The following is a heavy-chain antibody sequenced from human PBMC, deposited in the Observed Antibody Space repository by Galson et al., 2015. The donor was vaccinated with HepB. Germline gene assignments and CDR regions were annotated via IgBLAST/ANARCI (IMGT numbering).Heavy chain of an antibody. V-gene: IGHV3-30*18. J-gene: IGHJ4*02. D-gene: IGHD3-3*01. Sequence: SLRLSCAVSGFTFSNFWMTWVRQAPGKGLEWVAVISYDGSNKYYADSVKGRFTISRDNSKNTLYLQMNSLRAEDTAVYYCAKDYYDFWSGYYLFDYWGKGTLVTVSP. CDR2: ISYDGSNK. CDR1: GFTFSNFW. CDR3: AKDYYDFWSGYYLFDY.